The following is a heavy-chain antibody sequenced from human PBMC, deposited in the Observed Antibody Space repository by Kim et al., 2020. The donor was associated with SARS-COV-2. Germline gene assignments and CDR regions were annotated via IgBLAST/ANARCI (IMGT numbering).Heavy chain of an antibody. J-gene: IGHJ6*02. D-gene: IGHD5-18*01. CDR2: IYYRGGT. Sequence: SETLSLTCTVSGGSVTSGTYYWSWIRQPPGKGLEWIGYIYYRGGTKYNPSLKSRVTISVDMSKIQFSLNLRSVTAADTAVYFCAGDRVGGYSYDPYYYGLDVWGQGTTVTVSS. CDR1: GGSVTSGTYY. V-gene: IGHV4-61*01. CDR3: AGDRVGGYSYDPYYYGLDV.